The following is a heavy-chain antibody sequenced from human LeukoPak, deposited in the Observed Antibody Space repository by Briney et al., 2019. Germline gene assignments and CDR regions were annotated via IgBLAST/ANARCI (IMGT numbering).Heavy chain of an antibody. D-gene: IGHD4-23*01. CDR3: ARDYGGSSPFDY. CDR2: ISSSGSDI. J-gene: IGHJ4*02. V-gene: IGHV3-48*03. CDR1: GFTFSNYE. Sequence: PGGSLRLSCAASGFTFSNYEMHWVRQAPGKGLEWVSYISSSGSDIYYADSVKGRFTISRDNAKNSLYLHMNRLRAEDTAVYYCARDYGGSSPFDYWGQGSLVSVSS.